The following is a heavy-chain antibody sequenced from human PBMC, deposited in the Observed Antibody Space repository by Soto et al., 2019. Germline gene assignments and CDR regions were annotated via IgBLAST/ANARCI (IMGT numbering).Heavy chain of an antibody. D-gene: IGHD2-2*01. V-gene: IGHV5-51*01. J-gene: IGHJ5*02. CDR3: ATHDCSSSTTHCSNPDX. Sequence: PEEPLKISCRGSGVTFTSYWIAWVRQMPGKGLEGMVVIYPGDSESSYSPSFQGQVTISANKSINTAYLHWSSLKSSDTAIYYCATHDCSSSTTHCSNPDXWRQGTLVTVS. CDR2: IYPGDSES. CDR1: GVTFTSYW.